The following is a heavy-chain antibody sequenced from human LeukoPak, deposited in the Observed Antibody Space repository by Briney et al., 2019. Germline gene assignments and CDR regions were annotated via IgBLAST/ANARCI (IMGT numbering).Heavy chain of an antibody. CDR2: TSGDGGTT. CDR1: GFAFADYA. Sequence: GGSLRLSCAASGFAFADYAINWVRQGPGGGLEWVSLTSGDGGTTYYADSVKGRFTISRDNSKNSLFLQMNSLRTEDTALYYSVKDMVWGWYFDFWGRGTLVTVSS. J-gene: IGHJ2*01. V-gene: IGHV3-43*02. D-gene: IGHD7-27*01. CDR3: VKDMVWGWYFDF.